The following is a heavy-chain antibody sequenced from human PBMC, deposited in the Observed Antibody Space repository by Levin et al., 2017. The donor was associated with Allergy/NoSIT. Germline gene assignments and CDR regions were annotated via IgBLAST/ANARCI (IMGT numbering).Heavy chain of an antibody. CDR3: ARGSSCGSCYGDAFDI. D-gene: IGHD2-15*01. CDR1: GGSISSYY. Sequence: PSETLSLTCTVSGGSISSYYWSWIRQPPGKGLEWIGYIYYSGSTNYNPSLKSRVTISVDTSKNQFSLKLSSVTAADTAVYYCARGSSCGSCYGDAFDIWGQGTMVTVSS. CDR2: IYYSGST. J-gene: IGHJ3*02. V-gene: IGHV4-59*01.